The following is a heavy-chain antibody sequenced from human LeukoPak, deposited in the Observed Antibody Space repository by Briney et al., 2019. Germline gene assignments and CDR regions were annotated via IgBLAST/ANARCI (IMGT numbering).Heavy chain of an antibody. J-gene: IGHJ4*02. CDR2: INSDGSST. D-gene: IGHD6-13*01. CDR1: GFSFSNHW. Sequence: GGSLRLSCAASGFSFSNHWMHWVRQAPGKGLVWVSRINSDGSSTTYADSVKGRFTISRDNAKNTLYLQMNGLRDEDTAVYYCTRDVSQSSSWYGEFDYWGQGTQVTVSS. V-gene: IGHV3-74*03. CDR3: TRDVSQSSSWYGEFDY.